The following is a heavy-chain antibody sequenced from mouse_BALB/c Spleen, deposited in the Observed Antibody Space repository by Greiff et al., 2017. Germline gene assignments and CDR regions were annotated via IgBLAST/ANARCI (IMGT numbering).Heavy chain of an antibody. J-gene: IGHJ3*01. V-gene: IGHV1S126*01. Sequence: QVQLKQSGPQLVRPGASVKISCKASGYSFTSYWMHWVKQRPGQGLEWIGMLDPSDSEPRLNQKFKDKATLTVDKSSSSAYMQLSSPTSEDSAVYYCARGGFAYWGEGTLVTGSA. CDR1: GYSFTSYW. CDR2: LDPSDSEP. CDR3: ARGGFAY.